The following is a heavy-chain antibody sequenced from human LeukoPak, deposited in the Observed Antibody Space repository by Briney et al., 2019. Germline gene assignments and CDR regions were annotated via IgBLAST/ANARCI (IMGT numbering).Heavy chain of an antibody. J-gene: IGHJ5*02. CDR2: ISGSGTI. CDR3: ARGGYSGYDRRWFDP. D-gene: IGHD5-12*01. Sequence: SETLSLTCTVSGGSIHSYWSWIRQRAGKGLEWIVRISGSGTITYNPALQSRLTISIDTSKNQFSLKLMSVTAADTAVYYCARGGYSGYDRRWFDPWGQGTLVTVSS. V-gene: IGHV4-4*07. CDR1: GGSIHSY.